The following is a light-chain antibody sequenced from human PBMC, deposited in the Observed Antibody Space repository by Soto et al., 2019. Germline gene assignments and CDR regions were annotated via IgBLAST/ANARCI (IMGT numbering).Light chain of an antibody. CDR1: SGHRSYI. CDR3: ETWNSNTRV. V-gene: IGLV4-60*03. CDR2: LESSGSQ. J-gene: IGLJ3*02. Sequence: QLVLTQSSSASASLGSSVNLTCTLSSGHRSYIIAWHQQQPGKAPRFLMRLESSGSQNKGSGVPDRFPGSSSGAARYLTISNLQSEDEADYYCETWNSNTRVFGGGTKLTIL.